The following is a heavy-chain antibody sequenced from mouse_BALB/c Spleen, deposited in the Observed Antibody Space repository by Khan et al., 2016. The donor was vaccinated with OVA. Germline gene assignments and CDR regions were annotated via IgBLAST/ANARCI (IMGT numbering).Heavy chain of an antibody. D-gene: IGHD2-14*01. V-gene: IGHV1-4*01. CDR3: VRDGAYHRNDGWFAY. J-gene: IGHJ3*01. CDR1: GYTFTSYT. CDR2: INPSNGYT. Sequence: QVQLKESGAELARPGASVKLSCKASGYTFTSYTIHWIKLRPGQGLEWIGYINPSNGYTNYNQKFKDKATLTADKSSTTAYMQLSRHSPDDNAVYNGVRDGAYHRNDGWFAYWGQGTLVTVSA.